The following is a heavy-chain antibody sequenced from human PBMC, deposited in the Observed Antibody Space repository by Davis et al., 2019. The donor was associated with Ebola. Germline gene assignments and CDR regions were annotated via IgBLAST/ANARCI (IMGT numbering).Heavy chain of an antibody. Sequence: GESLKISCAASGFTFSSYAMSWVRQAPGKGLEWVSTTSGSGSNTYYADSVKGRFTISSDNSKNTLYLQMNSLRAEDTAVYYCAKGPPYCSSTSCYYLDWGQGTLVTVSS. CDR2: TSGSGSNT. CDR3: AKGPPYCSSTSCYYLD. D-gene: IGHD2-2*01. J-gene: IGHJ4*02. CDR1: GFTFSSYA. V-gene: IGHV3-23*01.